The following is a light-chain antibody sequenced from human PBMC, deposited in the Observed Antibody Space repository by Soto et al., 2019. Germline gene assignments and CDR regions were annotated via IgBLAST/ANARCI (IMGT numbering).Light chain of an antibody. CDR3: CSYAGPSTI. CDR2: EGT. CDR1: SSDVGSYNF. V-gene: IGLV2-23*01. Sequence: QSVLTQPASVSGSPGQSITISCTGTSSDVGSYNFVSWFQQHPGKVPKLIIYEGTERPSGVSNRFSASKSGNMASLTISGLQPEDEADYYCCSYAGPSTIFGGGTKLTVL. J-gene: IGLJ2*01.